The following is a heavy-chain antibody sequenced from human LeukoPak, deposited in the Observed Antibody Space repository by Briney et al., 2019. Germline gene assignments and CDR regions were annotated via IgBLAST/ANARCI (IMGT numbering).Heavy chain of an antibody. Sequence: QSGGSLRLSCAASGFTVSSNYMSWVRQAPGKGLEWVSVIYSGGSTYYADSVKGGFTISRDNSKNTLYLQMNSLRAEDTAVYYCVLGGFGELSIDYWGQGTLVTVSS. CDR2: IYSGGST. CDR1: GFTVSSNY. D-gene: IGHD3-10*01. V-gene: IGHV3-66*01. CDR3: VLGGFGELSIDY. J-gene: IGHJ4*02.